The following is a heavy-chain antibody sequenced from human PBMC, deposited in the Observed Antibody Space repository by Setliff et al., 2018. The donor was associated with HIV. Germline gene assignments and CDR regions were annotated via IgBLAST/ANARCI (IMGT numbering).Heavy chain of an antibody. J-gene: IGHJ6*03. CDR1: GYTFINYH. V-gene: IGHV1-18*01. CDR2: ISASSVNT. Sequence: ASVKVSCKASGYTFINYHITWVRQAPGQGLEWVGSISASSVNTNYTQGRVTMTTDISTSTAYMELRSLRTDDSAVYFCARVPVSSYYYYMDVWGKGTTVTVSS. D-gene: IGHD6-13*01. CDR3: ARVPVSSYYYYMDV.